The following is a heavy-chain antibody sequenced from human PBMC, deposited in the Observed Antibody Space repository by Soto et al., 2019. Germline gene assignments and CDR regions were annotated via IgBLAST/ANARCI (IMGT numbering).Heavy chain of an antibody. V-gene: IGHV3-21*01. CDR1: GFTFIDYT. D-gene: IGHD6-13*01. J-gene: IGHJ4*02. CDR3: ARPLRPGYSTRWYFDY. CDR2: ISPSGSYI. Sequence: GGSLRLSCAASGFTFIDYTMTWVRQAPGKGLEWVSSISPSGSYIYYPDSVKGRFTVSRDNAKNSLYLQMHSLRAEDTAVYYCARPLRPGYSTRWYFDYWGQGALVPVSS.